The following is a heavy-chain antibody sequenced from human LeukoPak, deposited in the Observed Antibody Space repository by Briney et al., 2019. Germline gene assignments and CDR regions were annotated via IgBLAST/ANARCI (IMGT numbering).Heavy chain of an antibody. J-gene: IGHJ4*02. CDR3: GRYGRNPEF. CDR2: ISDSGGAT. V-gene: IGHV3-23*01. D-gene: IGHD2-2*01. CDR1: GFTFNNHD. Sequence: GGSLTLSCAASGFTFNNHDMTWVRQGPGKGLEWVSRISDSGGATGYGDSVKGRFTISRDNSKNTVYLQMNSLRAEDTAVYYCGRYGRNPEFWGQGTLVTVSS.